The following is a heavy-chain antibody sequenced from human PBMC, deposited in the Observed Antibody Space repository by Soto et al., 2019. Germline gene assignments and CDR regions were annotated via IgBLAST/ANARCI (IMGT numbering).Heavy chain of an antibody. V-gene: IGHV1-58*02. Sequence: SVKVSCKSSGFTFSMSAIQWVRQTRGQRLEWIGWIVSASGSTNSAQMFQGRVTFTRDMSTSTVYMDLSSLSSDDTAVYYCVVCRSSRCYGKFDHWGQGTLVTVSS. D-gene: IGHD2-2*01. CDR3: VVCRSSRCYGKFDH. CDR1: GFTFSMSA. CDR2: IVSASGST. J-gene: IGHJ4*02.